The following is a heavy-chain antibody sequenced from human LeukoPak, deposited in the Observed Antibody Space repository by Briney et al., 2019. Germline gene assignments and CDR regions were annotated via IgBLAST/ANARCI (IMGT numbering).Heavy chain of an antibody. V-gene: IGHV4-34*01. CDR2: INHSGST. CDR1: GGSFSGYY. CDR3: ARVVVMNRKFDP. Sequence: SETLSLTCAVYGGSFSGYYWSWIRQPPGKGLEWIGEINHSGSTNYNPSLKSRVTISVDTSKNQFSLKLSSVTAADTAAYYCARVVVMNRKFDPWGQGTLVTVSS. J-gene: IGHJ5*02. D-gene: IGHD3-22*01.